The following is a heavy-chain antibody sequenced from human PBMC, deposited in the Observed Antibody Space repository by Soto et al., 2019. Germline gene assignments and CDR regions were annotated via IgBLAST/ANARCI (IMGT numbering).Heavy chain of an antibody. CDR2: INHSGRV. Sequence: SETLSLTCAVYGGSFSGHSWTWIRQSPGKGLEWIGDINHSGRVNYSPSLKSRVTISLDTSKNQFSLTLSAVTAADTAMYYCSTRAYDTTGYYRFDPWGQGTLVTVSS. V-gene: IGHV4-34*01. D-gene: IGHD3-22*01. CDR3: STRAYDTTGYYRFDP. J-gene: IGHJ5*01. CDR1: GGSFSGHS.